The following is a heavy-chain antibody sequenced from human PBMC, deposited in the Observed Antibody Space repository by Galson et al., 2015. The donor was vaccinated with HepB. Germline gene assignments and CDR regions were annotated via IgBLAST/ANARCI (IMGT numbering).Heavy chain of an antibody. D-gene: IGHD3-3*01. J-gene: IGHJ6*02. CDR1: GFTFDDYA. V-gene: IGHV3-9*01. CDR2: ISSNSDYI. CDR3: AKDLGGVLRAAPLFGYYGMDV. Sequence: SLRLSCAASGFTFDDYAMHWVRLAPGKGLEWVSGISSNSDYIAYADSVKGRFTISRDNAKNSLSLQMKSLRAEDTALYYCAKDLGGVLRAAPLFGYYGMDVWGHGTTVTVSS.